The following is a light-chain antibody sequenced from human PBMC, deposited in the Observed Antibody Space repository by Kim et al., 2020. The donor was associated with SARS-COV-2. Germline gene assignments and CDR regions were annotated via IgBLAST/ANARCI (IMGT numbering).Light chain of an antibody. CDR3: QQYSSYVT. CDR2: KAS. Sequence: DVQMTQSPSTLSASVGDTVTITCRASQNINSWLAWYQQRPGKAPKLLIYKASNLESGVPSRFSGSGSGTEFTLTISSLQPDDFATYYCQQYSSYVTFGGGTKLEI. V-gene: IGKV1-5*03. CDR1: QNINSW. J-gene: IGKJ4*01.